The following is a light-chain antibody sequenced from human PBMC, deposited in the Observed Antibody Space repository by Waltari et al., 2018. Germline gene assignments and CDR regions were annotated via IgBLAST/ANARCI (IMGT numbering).Light chain of an antibody. J-gene: IGKJ2*01. CDR3: QQYYSIPPA. CDR1: QSVLYSSNNENY. Sequence: DIVMTQSPDSLAVSLGERATINCKSSQSVLYSSNNENYLAWYQQKPGQPPKLVIYWDSARTSGVPDRFSGSGSGTDFTLTISSLQAEDVAVYYCQQYYSIPPAFGQGTKLEIQ. V-gene: IGKV4-1*01. CDR2: WDS.